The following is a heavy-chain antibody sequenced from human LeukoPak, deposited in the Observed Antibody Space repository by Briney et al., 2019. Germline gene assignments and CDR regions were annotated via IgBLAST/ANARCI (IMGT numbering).Heavy chain of an antibody. J-gene: IGHJ6*04. Sequence: PGGSLRLSCAASGFTFSNAWMSWVRQAPGKGLEWIGEINHSGSTNYNPSLKSRVTISVDTSKNQFSLKLSSVTAADTAVYYCARGGISMVRGVTLYYYYYGMDVWGKGTRSPSPQ. CDR1: GFTFSNAW. CDR3: ARGGISMVRGVTLYYYYYGMDV. V-gene: IGHV4-34*01. CDR2: INHSGST. D-gene: IGHD3-10*01.